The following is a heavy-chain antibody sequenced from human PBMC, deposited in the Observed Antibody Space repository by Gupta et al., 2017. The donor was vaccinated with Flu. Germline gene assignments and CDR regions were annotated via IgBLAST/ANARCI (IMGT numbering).Heavy chain of an antibody. D-gene: IGHD4-4*01. CDR3: ASSGMTTATTNYYRMDV. CDR1: YF. CDR2: INDRGSS. Sequence: YFWSWFRQTPGKGLEWIGEINDRGSSTYIPSLKGRVTISVDTSKRQFSLSLSSVTAADTAVYYCASSGMTTATTNYYRMDVWGQGSTVIVS. J-gene: IGHJ6*02. V-gene: IGHV4-34*01.